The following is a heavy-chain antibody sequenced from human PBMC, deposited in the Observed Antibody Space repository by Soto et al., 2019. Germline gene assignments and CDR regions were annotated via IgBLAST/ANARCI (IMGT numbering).Heavy chain of an antibody. CDR3: ARENVLSYVDTAMVDYFDY. Sequence: ASVKVSCKASGYTFNTYSIRWVRQAPGHGLAWMGWISGYNGDTHYAQKFPGRVTMTTDTSTSTAYMELRSLRSDDTAMYYCARENVLSYVDTAMVDYFDYWGQGTLVTVSS. CDR1: GYTFNTYS. D-gene: IGHD5-18*01. V-gene: IGHV1-18*01. CDR2: ISGYNGDT. J-gene: IGHJ4*02.